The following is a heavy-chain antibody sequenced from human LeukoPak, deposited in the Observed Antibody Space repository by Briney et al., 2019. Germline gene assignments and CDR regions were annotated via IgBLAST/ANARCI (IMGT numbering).Heavy chain of an antibody. Sequence: GGSLRLSCAASGFTFSSYGMHWVRQAPGKGLEWVAFIRYDGSNKYYADSVKGRFTISGDNSKNTLYLQMNSLRAEDTAVYYCAMDNCSSTSCYTYYYYGMDVWGQGTTVTVSS. CDR1: GFTFSSYG. D-gene: IGHD2-2*02. CDR3: AMDNCSSTSCYTYYYYGMDV. V-gene: IGHV3-30*02. J-gene: IGHJ6*02. CDR2: IRYDGSNK.